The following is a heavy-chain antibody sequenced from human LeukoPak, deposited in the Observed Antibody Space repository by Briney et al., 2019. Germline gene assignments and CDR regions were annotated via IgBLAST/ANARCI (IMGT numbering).Heavy chain of an antibody. CDR2: ISDSGSSI. CDR3: AREPVGATVHYYYMDV. J-gene: IGHJ6*03. CDR1: GFTFSSYE. Sequence: GGSLRLSCAASGFTFSSYEMNWVRQAPGKVLEWVSYISDSGSSIYYADSVKGRFTISRDNAKKSLYLQMNSLRVDDTAVYYCAREPVGATVHYYYMDVWGKGTTVTVSS. D-gene: IGHD1-26*01. V-gene: IGHV3-48*03.